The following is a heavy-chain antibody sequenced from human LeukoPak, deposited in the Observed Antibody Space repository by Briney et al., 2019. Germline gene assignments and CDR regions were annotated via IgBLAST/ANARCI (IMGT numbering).Heavy chain of an antibody. V-gene: IGHV1-18*01. CDR3: ARAGELLWFGEVSPNFDY. CDR1: GYTFTSYG. D-gene: IGHD3-10*01. CDR2: ISAYNGNT. J-gene: IGHJ4*02. Sequence: ASVKVSCKASGYTFTSYGISWVRQAPGQGLEWMGWISAYNGNTNYAQKLQGRVTMTTDTSTSTAYMELRSLRSDDTAVYYCARAGELLWFGEVSPNFDYWGQGTLVTVSS.